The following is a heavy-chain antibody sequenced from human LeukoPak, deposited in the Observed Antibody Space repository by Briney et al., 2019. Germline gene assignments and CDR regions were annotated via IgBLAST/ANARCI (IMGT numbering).Heavy chain of an antibody. CDR2: IGGSGGST. J-gene: IGHJ4*02. Sequence: SGGSLRLSCAASGFTFSNYAMSWVRQAPGKGLEWVSAIGGSGGSTYYADSVKGRLTISRDNSKNTLYLQMNSLRVEDTAVYSCAKDRYSSFRSPDDWGQGTLVTVSS. V-gene: IGHV3-23*01. CDR3: AKDRYSSFRSPDD. CDR1: GFTFSNYA. D-gene: IGHD4-11*01.